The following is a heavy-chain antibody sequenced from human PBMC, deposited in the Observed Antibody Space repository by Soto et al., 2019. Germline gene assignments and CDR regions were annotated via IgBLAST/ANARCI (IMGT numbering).Heavy chain of an antibody. CDR1: GFTVSSKY. V-gene: IGHV3-53*01. CDR2: IYSDGNT. Sequence: GGSLRLSCTVSGFTVSSKYMSWVRQAPGKGLEWVSLIYSDGNTYYADSVKGRFTISRDDSKNTLYLQMNSLKTEDTAIYYCTADLAVVLIFAYWGQGALVTVSS. CDR3: TADLAVVLIFAY. D-gene: IGHD6-19*01. J-gene: IGHJ4*02.